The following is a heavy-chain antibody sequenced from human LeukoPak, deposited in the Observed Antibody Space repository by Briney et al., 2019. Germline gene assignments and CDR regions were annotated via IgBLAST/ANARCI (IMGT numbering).Heavy chain of an antibody. CDR1: GGSIRSSYYY. CDR3: ARARAATGDNWFDP. Sequence: SETLSLTCTVSGGSIRSSYYYWGWIRQPPGKGLEWIGSIYDSGSTYYNPSLKSRVTISVDTSKNQFSLKLSSVTAADTAVYYCARARAATGDNWFDPWGQGTLVTVSS. J-gene: IGHJ5*02. D-gene: IGHD2-15*01. CDR2: IYDSGST. V-gene: IGHV4-39*01.